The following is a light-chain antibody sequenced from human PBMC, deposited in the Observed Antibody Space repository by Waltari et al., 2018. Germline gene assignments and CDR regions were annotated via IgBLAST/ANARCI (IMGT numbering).Light chain of an antibody. CDR2: DAS. Sequence: IQMTQSPSSLSASVGTRVTATCRASQSISSYLSWYQQKPRKAPKLLIYDASSLQSGVPSRFSGSGSGTDFTLTISSLQPEDFATYYCQQSYSTPYTFGQGTKLEIK. CDR3: QQSYSTPYT. J-gene: IGKJ2*01. CDR1: QSISSY. V-gene: IGKV1-39*01.